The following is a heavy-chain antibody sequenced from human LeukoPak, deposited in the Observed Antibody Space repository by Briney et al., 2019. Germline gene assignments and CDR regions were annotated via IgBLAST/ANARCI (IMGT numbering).Heavy chain of an antibody. V-gene: IGHV3-53*01. Sequence: GGSLGLSCAASGFTVSSNYMSWVRQAPGKGLEWVSVIYSGGSTYYADSVKGRFTISRDNSKNTLYLQMNSLRAEDTAVYYCARDLATVTSSGLYYYYMDVWGKGTTVTVSS. CDR2: IYSGGST. CDR3: ARDLATVTSSGLYYYYMDV. D-gene: IGHD4-11*01. J-gene: IGHJ6*03. CDR1: GFTVSSNY.